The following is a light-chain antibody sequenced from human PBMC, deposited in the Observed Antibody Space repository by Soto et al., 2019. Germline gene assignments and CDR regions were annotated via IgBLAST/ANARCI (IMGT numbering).Light chain of an antibody. CDR2: GAS. Sequence: EIVMTQSPATLSVSPGERATLSCRASQSVSSNLAWYQQKPGQAPRLLIDGASTRATGIPARFSGSGSGTEFTLTISSLQSKDFAVDYDQQYYNWTITFGQGTRLEIK. CDR1: QSVSSN. CDR3: QQYYNWTIT. J-gene: IGKJ5*01. V-gene: IGKV3-15*01.